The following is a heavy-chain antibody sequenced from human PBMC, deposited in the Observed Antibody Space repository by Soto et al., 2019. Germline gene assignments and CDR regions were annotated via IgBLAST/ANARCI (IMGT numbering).Heavy chain of an antibody. D-gene: IGHD3-22*01. CDR2: IIPLFDAV. V-gene: IGHV1-69*06. Sequence: QVQLVQSGAEVKKPGSSVRVSSKTSEGTFNNYAISWVRQAPGQGLEWMGGIIPLFDAVKYAQKFQGRVTITADKSTSTAYMELHTLTSEDTAVYYCARDDALRETSGYFYLDYWGQGTPVTVTS. J-gene: IGHJ4*02. CDR3: ARDDALRETSGYFYLDY. CDR1: EGTFNNYA.